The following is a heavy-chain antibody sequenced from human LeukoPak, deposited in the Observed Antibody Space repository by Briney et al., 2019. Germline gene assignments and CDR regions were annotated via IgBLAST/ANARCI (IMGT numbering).Heavy chain of an antibody. CDR3: ARVGYCSGDRCYLHFDY. D-gene: IGHD2-15*01. V-gene: IGHV1-2*02. CDR1: GYIFTDYY. CDR2: INPKNGDT. J-gene: IGHJ4*02. Sequence: GPVKVSCKASGYIFTDYYIHWMRQAPGQGLEWMGWINPKNGDTNYAQKFQGRVTMTRDTSISTVYMELNRLTSDDTALYYCARVGYCSGDRCYLHFDYWGQGTLVTVSS.